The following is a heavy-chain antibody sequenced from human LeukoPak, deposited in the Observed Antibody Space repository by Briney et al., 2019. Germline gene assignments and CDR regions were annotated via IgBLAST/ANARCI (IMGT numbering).Heavy chain of an antibody. V-gene: IGHV1-69*13. D-gene: IGHD4-17*01. CDR3: ARDSTERGPFDY. CDR2: IIPIFGTA. J-gene: IGHJ4*02. Sequence: SVQVSCKASGGTFISYAISWVRQAPGQGLEWMGGIIPIFGTANYAQKFQGRVTITADESTSTAYMELSSLRSEDTAVYYCARDSTERGPFDYWGQGTLVTVSS. CDR1: GGTFISYA.